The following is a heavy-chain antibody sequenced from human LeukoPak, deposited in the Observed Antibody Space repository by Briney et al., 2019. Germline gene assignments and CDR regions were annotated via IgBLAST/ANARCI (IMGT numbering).Heavy chain of an antibody. D-gene: IGHD5-24*01. CDR3: ASAVEMATITLPSSFDY. J-gene: IGHJ4*02. CDR1: GGTFGSYA. CDR2: IIPIFGTA. V-gene: IGHV1-69*05. Sequence: SVKVSCKASGGTFGSYAINWVRQAPGQGLEWMGGIIPIFGTANYAQKFRGRVTITTDESTSTAYMELSSLRSGDTAVYFCASAVEMATITLPSSFDYWGQGTLVTVSS.